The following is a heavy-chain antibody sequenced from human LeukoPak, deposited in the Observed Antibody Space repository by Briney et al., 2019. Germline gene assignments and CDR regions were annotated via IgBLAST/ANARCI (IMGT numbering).Heavy chain of an antibody. Sequence: PSETLSLTCTVSGGSISSSSYYWGWIRQPPGKGLEWIGSLYYSGSTYYTPPLRSRVTISVDTSKNQFSLKLSSVTAADTAVYYCARHERANWFDPWGQGTLVTVSS. CDR2: LYYSGST. V-gene: IGHV4-39*01. CDR1: GGSISSSSYY. D-gene: IGHD6-25*01. J-gene: IGHJ5*02. CDR3: ARHERANWFDP.